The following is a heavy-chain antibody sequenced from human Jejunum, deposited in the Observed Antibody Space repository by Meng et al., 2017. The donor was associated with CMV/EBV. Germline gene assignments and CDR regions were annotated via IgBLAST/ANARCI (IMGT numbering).Heavy chain of an antibody. CDR2: INSDGSKT. Sequence: LRLSCAASGFTFSRYWMHWVRQAPGKGPVWVSHINSDGSKTNYADSVKGRFTISRDNAKNTVYLEMNSLRAEDTAVYYCARWVDYWGQGTLVTVSS. V-gene: IGHV3-74*01. CDR3: ARWVDY. CDR1: GFTFSRYW. J-gene: IGHJ4*02.